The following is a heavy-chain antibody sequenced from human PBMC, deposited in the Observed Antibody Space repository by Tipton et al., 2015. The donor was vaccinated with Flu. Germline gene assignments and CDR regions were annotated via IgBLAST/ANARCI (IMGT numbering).Heavy chain of an antibody. CDR1: GFIFSTYG. D-gene: IGHD2/OR15-2a*01. CDR2: IWYDGSNK. J-gene: IGHJ4*02. Sequence: SLRLSCAASGFIFSTYGMHWVRQAPGKGLEWVAVIWYDGSNKYYADSVKGRFTISRDNSKNTVYLQMNGLRVEDTAVYYCARDKNEFYAFENWAQGTLVTVSS. V-gene: IGHV3-33*01. CDR3: ARDKNEFYAFEN.